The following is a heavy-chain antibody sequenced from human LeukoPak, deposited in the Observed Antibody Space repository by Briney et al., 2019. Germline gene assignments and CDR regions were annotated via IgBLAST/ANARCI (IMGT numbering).Heavy chain of an antibody. D-gene: IGHD6-19*01. CDR3: AREVYSSGWYRDYGMDV. Sequence: ASVKVSCKASGYTFTSYGISWVRQAPGQGLEWMGWISAYNGNTNYAQKLQGRVTMTTDTSTSTAYMELRSLRSDGTAVYYCAREVYSSGWYRDYGMDVWGQGTTVTVSS. CDR1: GYTFTSYG. J-gene: IGHJ6*02. V-gene: IGHV1-18*01. CDR2: ISAYNGNT.